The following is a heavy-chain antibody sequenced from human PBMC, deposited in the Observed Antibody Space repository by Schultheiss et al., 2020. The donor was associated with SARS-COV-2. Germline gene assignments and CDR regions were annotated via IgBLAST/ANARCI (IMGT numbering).Heavy chain of an antibody. CDR3: ACGNRRARGAMDYYYGMDV. Sequence: TLSLTCTVSGGSFSSGGFYWSWIRQHPGKGLEWIGYIYYSGSTYYNPSLKSRVTISVDTSKNQFSLKLSSVTAADTAVYYCACGNRRARGAMDYYYGMDVWGQGTTVTVSS. CDR2: IYYSGST. V-gene: IGHV4-31*03. D-gene: IGHD3-10*01. CDR1: GGSFSSGGFY. J-gene: IGHJ6*02.